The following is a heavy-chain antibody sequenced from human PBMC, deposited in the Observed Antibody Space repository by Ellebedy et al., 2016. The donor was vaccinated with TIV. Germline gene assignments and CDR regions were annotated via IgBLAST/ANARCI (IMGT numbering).Heavy chain of an antibody. CDR2: IKQDGSEK. Sequence: PGGSLRLSCAASGFTFSSYWMSWVRQAPGKGLEWVANIKQDGSEKYYVDSVKGRFTISRDNAKNSLYLQMNSLRAAETAVYYCARDREHLYAPPNYWGQGTLVTVSS. CDR3: ARDREHLYAPPNY. D-gene: IGHD2-2*01. J-gene: IGHJ4*02. CDR1: GFTFSSYW. V-gene: IGHV3-7*04.